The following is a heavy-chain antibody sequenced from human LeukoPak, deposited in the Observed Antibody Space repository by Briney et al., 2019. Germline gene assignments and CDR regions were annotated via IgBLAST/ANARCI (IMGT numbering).Heavy chain of an antibody. Sequence: ASVKVSCKASGYTFTSYDINWVRQATGQGLEWMGWMNPNSGNTGYAQKLQGRVTMTTDTSTSTAYMELRSLRSDDTAVYYCARDLIAAAGTGYWGQGTLVTVSS. D-gene: IGHD6-13*01. J-gene: IGHJ4*02. CDR3: ARDLIAAAGTGY. CDR2: MNPNSGNT. V-gene: IGHV1-8*01. CDR1: GYTFTSYD.